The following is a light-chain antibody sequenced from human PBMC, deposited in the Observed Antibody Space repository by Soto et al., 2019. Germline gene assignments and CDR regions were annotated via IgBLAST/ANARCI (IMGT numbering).Light chain of an antibody. CDR1: TGAVTSGYY. CDR3: LLYYGGAQ. Sequence: QTVVTQEPSLTVSPGGTVTLTCASSTGAVTSGYYPNWFQQKPGQAPRALIDSTSNKHSWTPARFSGSLLGGRAALTLSGLQPEEEAEYYRLLYYGGAQIGGGTKLTVL. V-gene: IGLV7-43*01. J-gene: IGLJ2*01. CDR2: STS.